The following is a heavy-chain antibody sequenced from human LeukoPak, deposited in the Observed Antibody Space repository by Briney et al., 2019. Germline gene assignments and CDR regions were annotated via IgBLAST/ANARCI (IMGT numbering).Heavy chain of an antibody. Sequence: GGSLRLSCAASGFTFSSYAMHWVRQAPGKGLEWVAVISYDGSNKYYADSVKGRFTISRDNSKNTLYLQMNSLRAEDTAVYYCATFDILASGYWGQGTLVTVSS. CDR2: ISYDGSNK. V-gene: IGHV3-30-3*01. J-gene: IGHJ4*02. CDR3: ATFDILASGY. D-gene: IGHD3-9*01. CDR1: GFTFSSYA.